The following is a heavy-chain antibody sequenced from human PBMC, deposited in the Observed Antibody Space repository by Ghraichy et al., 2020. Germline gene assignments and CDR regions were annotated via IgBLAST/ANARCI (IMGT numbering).Heavy chain of an antibody. D-gene: IGHD3-3*01. J-gene: IGHJ4*02. CDR2: IYYSGST. Sequence: GSPSLTCTVSGGSINNYYWSWIRQPPGKGLDWIGNIYYSGSTNYNPSLKSRISISVDTSRTQFSLKLSSVTDADTAVYYCARGTIFGVVTNWGQGTLVTVSS. CDR3: ARGTIFGVVTN. CDR1: GGSINNYY. V-gene: IGHV4-59*01.